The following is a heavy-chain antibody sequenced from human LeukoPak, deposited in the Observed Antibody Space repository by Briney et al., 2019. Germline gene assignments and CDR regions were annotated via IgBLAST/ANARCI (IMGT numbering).Heavy chain of an antibody. CDR1: GFTFSSYG. Sequence: PGGSLRLSCAASGFTFSSYGMHWVRQAPPKGLEWVAFIRYDGSNKYYADSVKGRFTISRENAKNTLYLQMNSLRAEDTAVYYCARARGNTYGLFESWGQGTLVTVSS. CDR2: IRYDGSNK. D-gene: IGHD5-18*01. J-gene: IGHJ4*02. V-gene: IGHV3-30*02. CDR3: ARARGNTYGLFES.